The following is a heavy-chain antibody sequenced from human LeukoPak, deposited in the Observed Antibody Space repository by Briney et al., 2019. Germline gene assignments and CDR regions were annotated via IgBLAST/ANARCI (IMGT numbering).Heavy chain of an antibody. J-gene: IGHJ5*02. CDR3: ARHIVVVPAAIAYNWFDP. D-gene: IGHD2-2*01. CDR1: GGSISSYY. CDR2: IYYSGST. V-gene: IGHV4-59*08. Sequence: PSETLSLTCTVSGGSISSYYWSWIRQPPGKGLEWIGYIYYSGSTNYNPPLKSRVTISVDTSKNQFSLKLSSVTAADTAVYYCARHIVVVPAAIAYNWFDPWGQGTLVTVSS.